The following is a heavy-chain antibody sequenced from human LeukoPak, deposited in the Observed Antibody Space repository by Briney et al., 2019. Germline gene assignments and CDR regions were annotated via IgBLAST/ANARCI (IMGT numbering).Heavy chain of an antibody. Sequence: PSETLSLTCAVYGGSFSGYYWSWIRQPPGKGLEWIGEINHSGSTNYNPSLKSRATISVDTSKNQFSLKLSSVTAADTAVYYCARGISGIAVAGTSFVDYWGQGTLVTVSS. CDR2: INHSGST. J-gene: IGHJ4*02. CDR3: ARGISGIAVAGTSFVDY. D-gene: IGHD6-19*01. CDR1: GGSFSGYY. V-gene: IGHV4-34*01.